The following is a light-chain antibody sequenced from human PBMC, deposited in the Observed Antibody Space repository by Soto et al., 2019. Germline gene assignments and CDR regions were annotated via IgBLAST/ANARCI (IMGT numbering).Light chain of an antibody. CDR1: SSNIGAGYD. CDR3: QSYDSILSGSV. Sequence: QSVLTQPPSVSGAPGQRVTISCTGSSSNIGAGYDVHWYQQLPGTAPKLLIYGTSNRPSGVPDRFSGSKSGTSASLAITGLQAEDEADYYCQSYDSILSGSVFGGGTKVTVL. V-gene: IGLV1-40*01. J-gene: IGLJ2*01. CDR2: GTS.